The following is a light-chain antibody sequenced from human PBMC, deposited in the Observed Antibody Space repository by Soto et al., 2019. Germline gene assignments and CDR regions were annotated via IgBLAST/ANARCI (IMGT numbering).Light chain of an antibody. CDR2: AAS. J-gene: IGKJ3*01. CDR3: QQSYSTLFS. CDR1: QAVLKY. Sequence: DIQMTQSPSSLSASVGDRVTITCRASQAVLKYLNWYQQKPGRAPSLLIYAASSLQSGVPSRFRGSGSGTEFALTYTSLQPEDFATYYCQQSYSTLFSCGPGTKVEI. V-gene: IGKV1-39*01.